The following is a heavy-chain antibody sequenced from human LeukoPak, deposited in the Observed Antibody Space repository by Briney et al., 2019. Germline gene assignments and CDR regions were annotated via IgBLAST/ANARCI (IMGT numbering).Heavy chain of an antibody. D-gene: IGHD1-26*01. CDR3: ARRLVGATAPFDY. Sequence: KTSETLSLTCTVSGGSISSSSYYWGWIRQPPGKGLEWIGSIYYSGSTYYNPSLKSRVTISVDTSKSQFSLKLSSVTAADTAVYYCARRLVGATAPFDYWGQGTLVTVSS. J-gene: IGHJ4*02. V-gene: IGHV4-39*01. CDR1: GGSISSSSYY. CDR2: IYYSGST.